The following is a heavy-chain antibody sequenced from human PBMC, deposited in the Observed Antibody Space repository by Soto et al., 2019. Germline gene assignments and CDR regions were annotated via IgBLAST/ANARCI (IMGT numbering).Heavy chain of an antibody. CDR2: ISGGGGST. CDR3: ANAGHYDIVVVVAATRKLDY. V-gene: IGHV3-23*01. Sequence: LRLSCAASGFTFINYAMSWVRQAPGKGLEWGSAISGGGGSTYYADSVKGRFTISRDNSKNTLYLQMNSLRAEDTAVYYCANAGHYDIVVVVAATRKLDYWGQGTLVTVSS. D-gene: IGHD2-15*01. J-gene: IGHJ4*02. CDR1: GFTFINYA.